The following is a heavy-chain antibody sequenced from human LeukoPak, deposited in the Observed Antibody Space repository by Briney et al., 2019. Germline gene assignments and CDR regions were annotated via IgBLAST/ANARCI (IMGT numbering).Heavy chain of an antibody. CDR2: IYYSGST. CDR1: GGSISSSSYY. D-gene: IGHD5-18*01. CDR3: ARGSNTAMAPGAFDI. Sequence: PSETLSLTCTVSGGSISSSSYYWGWIRQPPGKGLEWIGSIYYSGSTYYNPSLKSRVTISVDTSKNQFSLKLSSVTAADTAVYYCARGSNTAMAPGAFDIWGQGTMVTVSS. V-gene: IGHV4-39*07. J-gene: IGHJ3*02.